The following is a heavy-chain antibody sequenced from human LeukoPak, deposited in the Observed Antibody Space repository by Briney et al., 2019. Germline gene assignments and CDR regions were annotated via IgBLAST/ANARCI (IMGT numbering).Heavy chain of an antibody. CDR2: IYTSGST. CDR1: GGSISSYY. CDR3: ARHLRITMVRGVIITSGLDY. Sequence: PSETLSLTCTVSGGSISSYYWSWIRQPPGKGLEWIGYIYTSGSTNYNPSLKSRVTISVDTSKNQFSLKLSSVTAADTAVYYCARHLRITMVRGVIITSGLDYWGQGTLVTVSS. D-gene: IGHD3-10*01. J-gene: IGHJ4*02. V-gene: IGHV4-4*09.